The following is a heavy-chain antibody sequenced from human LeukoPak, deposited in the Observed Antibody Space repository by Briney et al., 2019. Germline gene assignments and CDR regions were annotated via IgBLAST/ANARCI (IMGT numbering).Heavy chain of an antibody. Sequence: GGSLRFSCADSGFTFSSYSMNWVRQAPGKGLEWVANVNQGGTEKYYVDSVKGRFTISRDNAENSLYLQMNSLRAEDTAVYYCSREHYFYYMDGWGKGTTVTVSS. CDR3: SREHYFYYMDG. V-gene: IGHV3-7*01. J-gene: IGHJ6*03. CDR1: GFTFSSYS. CDR2: VNQGGTEK.